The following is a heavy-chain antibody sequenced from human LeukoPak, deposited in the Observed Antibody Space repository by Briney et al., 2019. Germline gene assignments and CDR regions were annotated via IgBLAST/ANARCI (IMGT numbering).Heavy chain of an antibody. V-gene: IGHV4-4*07. D-gene: IGHD1-26*01. J-gene: IGHJ4*02. Sequence: SETLSLTCTVSGGSISSYYWSWIRQPAGKGLEWIGRIYSGGRNNYNDSLKSRVTMSVDTSKNQFSLKLSSVTAADTAVYYCAREDGGSYGLLDYWGQGTLVTVSS. CDR1: GGSISSYY. CDR2: IYSGGRN. CDR3: AREDGGSYGLLDY.